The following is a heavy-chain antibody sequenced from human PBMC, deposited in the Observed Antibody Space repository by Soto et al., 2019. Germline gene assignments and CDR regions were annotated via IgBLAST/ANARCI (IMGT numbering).Heavy chain of an antibody. CDR3: ARRLGTDHAHYDY. CDR1: GYSFSTYW. Sequence: PGESLKISCEGSGYSFSTYWIGWVRQMPGKGLEWMGIIYPGDSDTRYNPSFHGQVTISVDKSISTAYLQWSSLKASDTAMYYCARRLGTDHAHYDYWGQGTLVTVSS. V-gene: IGHV5-51*01. J-gene: IGHJ4*02. D-gene: IGHD1-7*01. CDR2: IYPGDSDT.